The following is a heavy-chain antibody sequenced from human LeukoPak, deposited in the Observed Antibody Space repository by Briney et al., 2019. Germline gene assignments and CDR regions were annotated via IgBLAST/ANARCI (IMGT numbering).Heavy chain of an antibody. J-gene: IGHJ4*02. CDR3: ARGLQGYYDSLTGYYRGRYYY. CDR2: INEDGSIT. V-gene: IGHV3-74*01. CDR1: RFTFRTYW. Sequence: GGSLRLSCAVSRFTFRTYWMHWVRQVPGEGLVWVSRINEDGSITNYADSVKGRFSISRDNAKNTLYLQMNSLRAEDTAVYYCARGLQGYYDSLTGYYRGRYYYWGQGTLVTVSS. D-gene: IGHD3-9*01.